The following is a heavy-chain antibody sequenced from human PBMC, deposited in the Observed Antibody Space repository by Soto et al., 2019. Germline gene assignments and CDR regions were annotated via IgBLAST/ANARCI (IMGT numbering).Heavy chain of an antibody. CDR3: ARCLWRYWGVSSSPLAV. J-gene: IGHJ6*04. CDR1: GDSISRNY. CDR2: YYNTGRT. V-gene: IGHV4-59*07. Sequence: QVRLQESGPGLVKPSDTLSLTCTVSGDSISRNYWSWSRLSPRKGLLSSGDYYNTGRTIYNPSLTGPVTIPVDAPSNQSSLKNNSAPSVDTAVHYCARCLWRYWGVSSSPLAVWAKGTTVTASS. D-gene: IGHD3-16*01.